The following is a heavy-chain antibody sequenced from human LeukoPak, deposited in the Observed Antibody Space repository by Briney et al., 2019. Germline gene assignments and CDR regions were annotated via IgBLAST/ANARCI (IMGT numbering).Heavy chain of an antibody. CDR3: ARGRVNLKPFDY. Sequence: SETQSLTCAVYGGSFCGYNWGWIRQPPGKGLEWIGGIYHSGRTNSNTPPKRRVTTSVDTPKNPFSLQLSSLSAPATAAYYSARGRVNLKPFDYWGQGTLVTVSS. CDR2: IYHSGRT. J-gene: IGHJ4*02. D-gene: IGHD5-24*01. CDR1: GGSFCGYN. V-gene: IGHV4-34*01.